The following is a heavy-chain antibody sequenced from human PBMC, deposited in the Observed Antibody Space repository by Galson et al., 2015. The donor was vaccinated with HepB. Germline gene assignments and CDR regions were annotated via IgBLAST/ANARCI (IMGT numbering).Heavy chain of an antibody. CDR2: IIPIFGTA. CDR3: ARGVGSSSSGGGDAFDI. D-gene: IGHD6-6*01. CDR1: GGTFSSYA. V-gene: IGHV1-69*13. J-gene: IGHJ3*02. Sequence: SVKVSCKASGGTFSSYAISSVRQAPGQGLEWMGGIIPIFGTANYAQKFQGRVTITADESTSTAYMELSSLRSEDTAVYYCARGVGSSSSGGGDAFDIWGQGTMVTVSS.